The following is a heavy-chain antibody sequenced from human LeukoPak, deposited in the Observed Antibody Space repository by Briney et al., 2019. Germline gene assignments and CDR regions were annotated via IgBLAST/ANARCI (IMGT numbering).Heavy chain of an antibody. Sequence: SETLSLTCTVSGGSISSYYWSWIRQPAGKGLEWIGRIYTSGSTNYNPSPKSRVTMSVDTSKNQFSLKLSSVTAADTAVYYCARDLPITIFGVVTSEYYYYYMDVWGKGTTVTVSS. D-gene: IGHD3-3*01. CDR1: GGSISSYY. CDR3: ARDLPITIFGVVTSEYYYYYMDV. CDR2: IYTSGST. V-gene: IGHV4-4*07. J-gene: IGHJ6*03.